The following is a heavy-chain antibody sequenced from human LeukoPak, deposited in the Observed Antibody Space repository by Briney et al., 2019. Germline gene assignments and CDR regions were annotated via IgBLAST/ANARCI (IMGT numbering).Heavy chain of an antibody. CDR2: ISSSSSYI. J-gene: IGHJ4*02. CDR1: GFTFSSYS. CDR3: ARSRYSGSSSDY. V-gene: IGHV3-21*01. D-gene: IGHD6-6*01. Sequence: PGGSLRLSCAASGFTFSSYSMNWVRQAPGKGLEWVSSISSSSSYIYYADSVKGRFTISRDNAKNSLYLQMNSLRADDTAVYYCARSRYSGSSSDYWGRGTLVTVSS.